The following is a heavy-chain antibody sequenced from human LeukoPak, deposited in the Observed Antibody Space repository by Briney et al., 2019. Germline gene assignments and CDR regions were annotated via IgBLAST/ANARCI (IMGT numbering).Heavy chain of an antibody. CDR2: INHSGST. CDR3: ASSRHYDSVIRRNWAYGMDV. V-gene: IGHV4-34*01. Sequence: GSLRLSCAASGFTFSSYAMSWVRQPPGKGLEWIGEINHSGSTNYNPSLKSRVTISVDTSKNQFSLKLSSVTAADTAVYYCASSRHYDSVIRRNWAYGMDVWGQGTTVTVSS. D-gene: IGHD3-22*01. J-gene: IGHJ6*02. CDR1: GFTFSSYA.